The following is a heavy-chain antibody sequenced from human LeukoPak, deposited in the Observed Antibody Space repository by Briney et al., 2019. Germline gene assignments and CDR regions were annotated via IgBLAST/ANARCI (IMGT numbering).Heavy chain of an antibody. CDR3: ARDHPYSSGWGLDY. CDR2: IQQDGSEK. J-gene: IGHJ4*02. D-gene: IGHD6-19*01. Sequence: PGGSLRLSCAASGFTFSDYWMSWVRQAPGKGLEWVANIQQDGSEKYYVDSVEGRFTISRDNSKNTLYLQMNSLRAEDTAVYYCARDHPYSSGWGLDYWGQGTLVTVSS. V-gene: IGHV3-7*03. CDR1: GFTFSDYW.